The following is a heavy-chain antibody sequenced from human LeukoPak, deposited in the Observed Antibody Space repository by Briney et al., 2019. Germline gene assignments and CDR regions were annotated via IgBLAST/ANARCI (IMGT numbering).Heavy chain of an antibody. CDR3: ARELVLTNWFDP. CDR2: IYYSGST. Sequence: SETLSLTCTVSGGSISSGDYYWSWIRQPPGKGLEWIGYIYYSGSTYYNPSLKSRVTISVGTSKNQFSLKLSSVTAADTAVYYCARELVLTNWFDPWGQGTLVTVSS. CDR1: GGSISSGDYY. J-gene: IGHJ5*02. V-gene: IGHV4-30-4*01. D-gene: IGHD6-6*01.